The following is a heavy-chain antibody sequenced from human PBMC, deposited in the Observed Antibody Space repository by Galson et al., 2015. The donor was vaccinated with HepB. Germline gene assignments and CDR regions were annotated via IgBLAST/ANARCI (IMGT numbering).Heavy chain of an antibody. Sequence: SVKVSCKASGGTFSSYAISWVRQAPGQGLEWMGGIIPIFGTANYAQKFQGRVTITADESTSTAYMELSSLRSEDTAVYYCARGAPYYYDSSGYQGAFDIWGQGTMVTVSS. CDR3: ARGAPYYYDSSGYQGAFDI. CDR2: IIPIFGTA. J-gene: IGHJ3*02. D-gene: IGHD3-22*01. V-gene: IGHV1-69*13. CDR1: GGTFSSYA.